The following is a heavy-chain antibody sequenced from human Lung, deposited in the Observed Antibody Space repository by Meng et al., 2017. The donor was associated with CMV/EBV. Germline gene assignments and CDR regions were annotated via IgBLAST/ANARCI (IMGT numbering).Heavy chain of an antibody. Sequence: GGSLRLXXAASGFTFSNYWMTWLRQAPGRGLELVAHIKEDGSEKYFVGSVKGRFTISRDNAKNSLYLQMNSLRAEDTAVYYCARDPFIKAFDIWGQGKMVTVSS. J-gene: IGHJ3*02. CDR1: GFTFSNYW. CDR2: IKEDGSEK. CDR3: ARDPFIKAFDI. V-gene: IGHV3-7*01.